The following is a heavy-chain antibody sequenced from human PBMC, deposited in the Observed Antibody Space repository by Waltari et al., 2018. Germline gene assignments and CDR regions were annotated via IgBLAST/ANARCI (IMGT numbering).Heavy chain of an antibody. CDR2: ISGSADIT. J-gene: IGHJ4*02. V-gene: IGHV3-23*01. CDR3: AKHKGSSGGFFDY. Sequence: EVQLLESGGGLVQPGGSLRLSWSAPGFTFSRYAMSWVRQAPGKGLEWVSVISGSADITYYADSVKGRFTISRDNSKNTLYLQMNSLRAEDTAVYYCAKHKGSSGGFFDYWGQGTLVTVSS. D-gene: IGHD6-6*01. CDR1: GFTFSRYA.